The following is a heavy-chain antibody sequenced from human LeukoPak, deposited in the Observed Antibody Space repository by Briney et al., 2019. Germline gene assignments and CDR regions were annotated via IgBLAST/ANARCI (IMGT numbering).Heavy chain of an antibody. Sequence: SETLSLTCTVSGGSISSYYWSWIRQPPGKGLEWIGYIYYSGSTNYNPSLKSRVTISVDTSKNQFSLKLSSVTAADTAMYYCARVSYYYDSSGYYYSRTFDYWGQGTLVTVSS. V-gene: IGHV4-59*08. CDR1: GGSISSYY. D-gene: IGHD3-22*01. CDR3: ARVSYYYDSSGYYYSRTFDY. CDR2: IYYSGST. J-gene: IGHJ4*02.